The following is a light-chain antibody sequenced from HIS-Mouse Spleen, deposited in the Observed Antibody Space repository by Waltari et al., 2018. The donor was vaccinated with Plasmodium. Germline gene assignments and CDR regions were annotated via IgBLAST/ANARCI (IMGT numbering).Light chain of an antibody. Sequence: EIVLTQSPATLSLSPGERATLSCRASQSVSSYLAWYQQKPGQAPRLPARFSGSGSGTDFTLTISSLESEDFAVYYCQQRSNWMYTFGQGTKLEIK. V-gene: IGKV3-11*01. CDR3: QQRSNWMYT. J-gene: IGKJ2*01. CDR1: QSVSSY.